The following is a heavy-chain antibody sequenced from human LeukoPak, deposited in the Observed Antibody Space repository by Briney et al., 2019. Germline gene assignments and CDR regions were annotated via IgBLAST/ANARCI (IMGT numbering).Heavy chain of an antibody. V-gene: IGHV3-43*02. D-gene: IGHD6-19*01. CDR3: AKEPEQAVAGVYYYYGMDV. J-gene: IGHJ6*02. CDR2: ISGDGGST. CDR1: GFTFDDYA. Sequence: PGGSLRLSCAASGFTFDDYAMHWVRQAPGKGLEWVSLISGDGGSTYYADSVKGRFTISRGNSKNSLYLQMNSLRTEDTALYYCAKEPEQAVAGVYYYYGMDVWGQGTTVTVSS.